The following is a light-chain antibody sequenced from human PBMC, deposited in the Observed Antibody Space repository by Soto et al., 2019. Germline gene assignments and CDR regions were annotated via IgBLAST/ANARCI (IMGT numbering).Light chain of an antibody. Sequence: DVVVTQSQLSLPVTLGQAASISCRSSQSLVHRDGNTYLSWFRQRPGQSPRRLIYKVSNREAGVPDRFSGSGSGTDFTLKISRVEAEDVGLYYCMQGSHWPTITFGHGTRLEIK. J-gene: IGKJ5*01. V-gene: IGKV2-30*02. CDR3: MQGSHWPTIT. CDR2: KVS. CDR1: QSLVHRDGNTY.